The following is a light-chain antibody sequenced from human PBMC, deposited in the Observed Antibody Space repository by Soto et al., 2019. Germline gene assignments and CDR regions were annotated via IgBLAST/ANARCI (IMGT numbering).Light chain of an antibody. CDR1: QSVSSY. CDR3: QQPSNWPLYT. Sequence: EIVLTQSPATLSLSPGERDTLSCRASQSVSSYLAWYKQQPGQAPRLLIYDASNRATGIPARFSGSGSGTDFTLNISSLEPEEFAVYYCQQPSNWPLYTFGPGTKLEIK. J-gene: IGKJ2*01. CDR2: DAS. V-gene: IGKV3-11*01.